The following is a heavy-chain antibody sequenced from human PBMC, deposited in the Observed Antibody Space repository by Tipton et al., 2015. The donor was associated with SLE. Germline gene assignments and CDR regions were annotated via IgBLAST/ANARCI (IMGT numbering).Heavy chain of an antibody. CDR3: ARGRQGMEVFTMDV. Sequence: GLVKPSQTLSLTCAISGDSVSSNSAAWNWIRQSPSRGLEWLGRTYYRSKWFNEYAVSVKTRITINPDTSKNQLSLKLSSVTAADTAVYYCARGRQGMEVFTMDVWGPGTTVTVSS. CDR2: TYYRSKWFN. V-gene: IGHV6-1*01. J-gene: IGHJ6*02. D-gene: IGHD1-14*01. CDR1: GDSVSSNSAA.